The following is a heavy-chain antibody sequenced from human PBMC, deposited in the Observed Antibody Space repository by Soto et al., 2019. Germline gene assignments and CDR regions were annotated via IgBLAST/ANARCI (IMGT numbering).Heavy chain of an antibody. V-gene: IGHV4-30-4*01. CDR2: IYYSGST. CDR1: GGSISSGDYY. CDR3: ARQYYYGSGADY. J-gene: IGHJ4*02. Sequence: QVQLQESGPGLVKPSQTLSLTCTVSGGSISSGDYYWRWIRQPPGTVLEWIGYIYYSGSTYYNPSLKSRVTRSVATSKDQFSLKLSSVTAADPAVYYCARQYYYGSGADYWGQGTLVTVSS. D-gene: IGHD3-10*01.